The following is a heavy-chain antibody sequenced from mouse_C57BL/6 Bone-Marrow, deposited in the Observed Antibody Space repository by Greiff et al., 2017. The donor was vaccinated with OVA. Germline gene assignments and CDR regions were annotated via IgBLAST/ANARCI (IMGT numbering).Heavy chain of an antibody. D-gene: IGHD3-3*01. CDR1: GYSITSGYY. CDR3: AREGMDTRGTYYAMDY. CDR2: ISYDGSN. J-gene: IGHJ4*01. Sequence: EVKLQESGPGLVKPSQSLSLTCSVTGYSITSGYYWNWIRQFPGNKLEWMGYISYDGSNNYNPSLKNRISITRDTSKNQFFLKLNSVTTEDTATYYCAREGMDTRGTYYAMDYWGQGTSVTVSS. V-gene: IGHV3-6*01.